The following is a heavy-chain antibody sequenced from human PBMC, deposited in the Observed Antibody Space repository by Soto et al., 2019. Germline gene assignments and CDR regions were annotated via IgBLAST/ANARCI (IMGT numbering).Heavy chain of an antibody. CDR1: GFTFSIYG. CDR3: ATLAAARRGLDV. D-gene: IGHD6-13*01. CDR2: ISYDGMNE. Sequence: GGSLRLSCAASGFTFSIYGIHWVRQVPGRGLEWVALISYDGMNEYYGDSVKGRFTISRDNSKNTLYLQMDSLRTEDTAVYYCATLAAARRGLDVWGQGTAVTVS. V-gene: IGHV3-30*03. J-gene: IGHJ6*02.